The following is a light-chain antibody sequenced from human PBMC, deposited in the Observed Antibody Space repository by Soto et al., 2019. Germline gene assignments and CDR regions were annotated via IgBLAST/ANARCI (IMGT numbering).Light chain of an antibody. CDR2: GAF. CDR1: QSVSSN. CDR3: QQYGSSPT. V-gene: IGKV3-20*01. J-gene: IGKJ3*01. Sequence: EIVMTQSPATLSVSPGERATLSCRASQSVSSNLAWYQQKPGQAPRLLIYGAFRRATGIPDRFSGSGSGTDFTLTISRLEPEDFAVYYCQQYGSSPTFGPGTKVDTK.